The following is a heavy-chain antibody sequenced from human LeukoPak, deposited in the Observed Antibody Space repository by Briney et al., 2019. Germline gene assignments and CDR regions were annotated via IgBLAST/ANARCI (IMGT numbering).Heavy chain of an antibody. CDR1: GFTFSSYA. V-gene: IGHV3-23*01. CDR3: ARVGYCSSTSCYERDYYYYGMDV. CDR2: ISGSGGST. Sequence: GGSLRLSCAASGFTFSSYAMSWVRQAPGKGLEWVSGISGSGGSTYYADAVKGRFTISRDNSKNTLYLQMNSLRAEDTAVYYCARVGYCSSTSCYERDYYYYGMDVWGKGTTVTVSS. J-gene: IGHJ6*04. D-gene: IGHD2-2*01.